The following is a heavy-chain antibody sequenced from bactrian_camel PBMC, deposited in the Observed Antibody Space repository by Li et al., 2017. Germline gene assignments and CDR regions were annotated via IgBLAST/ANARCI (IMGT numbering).Heavy chain of an antibody. CDR3: AADTCTVVAEENGYGY. V-gene: IGHV3S55*01. CDR2: IDSDGRT. CDR1: GFTVSEYC. Sequence: HVQLVESGGGSVAAGGSLRLSCSGSGFTVSEYCMGWYRQAPGKEREPIGSIDSDGRTSVASDVKGRFTVSKDNAKNTLYLQMKEMKPEDTAMYYCAADTCTVVAEENGYGYWGQGTQVTVS. J-gene: IGHJ6*01. D-gene: IGHD6*01.